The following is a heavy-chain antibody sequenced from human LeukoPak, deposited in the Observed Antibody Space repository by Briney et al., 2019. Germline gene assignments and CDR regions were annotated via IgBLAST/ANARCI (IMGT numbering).Heavy chain of an antibody. Sequence: SETLSLTCAVYGGSFSGYYWSWIRQPPGKGLEWIGEINHSGSTNYNPSLKSRVTISVDTSKNQFSLKLSSVTAADTAVYYCARLEQLVYWGQGTLVTVSS. D-gene: IGHD6-6*01. V-gene: IGHV4-34*01. J-gene: IGHJ4*02. CDR2: INHSGST. CDR1: GGSFSGYY. CDR3: ARLEQLVY.